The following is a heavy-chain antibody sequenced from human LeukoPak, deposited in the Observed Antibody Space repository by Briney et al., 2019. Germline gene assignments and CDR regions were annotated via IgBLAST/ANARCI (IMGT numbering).Heavy chain of an antibody. V-gene: IGHV3-21*01. CDR2: ISSSSSYI. Sequence: PGGSLRLSCAASGFTFSSYSMNWVRQAPGKGLEWVSSISSSSSYIYYADSVKGRFTISRDNAKNSLYLQMNSLRAEDTAVYYCARGPTIFGVVGSMDVWGKGTTVTVSS. J-gene: IGHJ6*03. CDR3: ARGPTIFGVVGSMDV. D-gene: IGHD3-3*01. CDR1: GFTFSSYS.